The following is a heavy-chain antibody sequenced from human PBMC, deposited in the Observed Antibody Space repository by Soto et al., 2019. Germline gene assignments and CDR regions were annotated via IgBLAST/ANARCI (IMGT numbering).Heavy chain of an antibody. D-gene: IGHD6-19*01. Sequence: SETLSLTCAVYGGSFSGYYWSWIRQPPGKGLEWIGEINHSGSTNYNPPLKRRVTISVDTSKNQFSLKLSSVTAADTAVYYCARGGLAVAGRDFDYWGQGTLVT. CDR3: ARGGLAVAGRDFDY. CDR2: INHSGST. CDR1: GGSFSGYY. V-gene: IGHV4-34*01. J-gene: IGHJ4*02.